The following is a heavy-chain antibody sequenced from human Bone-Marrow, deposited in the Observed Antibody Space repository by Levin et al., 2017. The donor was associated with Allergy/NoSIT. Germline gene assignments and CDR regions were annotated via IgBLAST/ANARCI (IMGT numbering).Heavy chain of an antibody. CDR1: GGSFSGYF. CDR2: INHNGST. V-gene: IGHV4-34*01. Sequence: SETLSLTCAVYGGSFSGYFWSWIRQPPGKGLEWIGEINHNGSTNYNPSLKSRVTISADTSKNQFSLKLTSVTAADTALYYCARRGKTVGATWAFDIWGQGTMVTVSS. D-gene: IGHD1-26*01. CDR3: ARRGKTVGATWAFDI. J-gene: IGHJ3*02.